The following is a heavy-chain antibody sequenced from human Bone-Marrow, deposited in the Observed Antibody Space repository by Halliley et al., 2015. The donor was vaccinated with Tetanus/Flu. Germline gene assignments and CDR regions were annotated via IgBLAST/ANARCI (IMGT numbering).Heavy chain of an antibody. CDR2: ISGGTGST. V-gene: IGHV3-23*01. J-gene: IGHJ4*02. Sequence: EGFSVISGGTGSTNYADSVRGRFTISRDNSKNTLYLQMNSLGAEDTAVYYCASRRSVGTTYFEYWGQGTLVTVSS. CDR3: ASRRSVGTTYFEY. D-gene: IGHD1-26*01.